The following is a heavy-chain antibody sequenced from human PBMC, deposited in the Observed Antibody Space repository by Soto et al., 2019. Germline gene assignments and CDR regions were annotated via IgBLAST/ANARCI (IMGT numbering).Heavy chain of an antibody. CDR3: ARVYYQDGSVDRYFDN. CDR1: GFTFSTYW. V-gene: IGHV3-74*01. Sequence: GGSLRLSCAASGFTFSTYWMHWVRQGPGKGLVWVSRINGDGSRTTYADSVKGRFTVSRDNAKNTLYLQMSSLRAEDTAVYYCARVYYQDGSVDRYFDNWGQGTLVTVSS. CDR2: INGDGSRT. D-gene: IGHD3-22*01. J-gene: IGHJ4*02.